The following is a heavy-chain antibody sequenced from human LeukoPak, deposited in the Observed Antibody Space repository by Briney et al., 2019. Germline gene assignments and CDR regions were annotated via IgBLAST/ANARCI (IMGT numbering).Heavy chain of an antibody. CDR2: IIPIFGTA. CDR3: AKEDRGFDY. Sequence: GASVKVSCKASGGTFISYAISWVRQAPGQGLEWMGGIIPIFGTANYAQEFQGRVTITADKSTSTAYMELSSLRSEDTAVYYCAKEDRGFDYWGQGTLVTVSS. CDR1: GGTFISYA. J-gene: IGHJ4*02. D-gene: IGHD2-15*01. V-gene: IGHV1-69*06.